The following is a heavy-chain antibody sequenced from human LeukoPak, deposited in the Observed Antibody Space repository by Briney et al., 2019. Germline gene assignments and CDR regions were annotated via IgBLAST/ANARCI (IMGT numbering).Heavy chain of an antibody. V-gene: IGHV3-30*02. CDR1: GFTFSSYG. D-gene: IGHD3-10*01. J-gene: IGHJ4*02. Sequence: GGSLRLSCAASGFTFSSYGMHWIRQAPGKGLEWVAFIRYDGSNKYYADSVKGRFTISRDNSKNTLYLQMNSLRAEDTAVYYCAKVRGAQYYFDYWGQGTLVTVSS. CDR3: AKVRGAQYYFDY. CDR2: IRYDGSNK.